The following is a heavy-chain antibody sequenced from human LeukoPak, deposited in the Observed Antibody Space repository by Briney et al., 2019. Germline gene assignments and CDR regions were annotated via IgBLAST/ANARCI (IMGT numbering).Heavy chain of an antibody. D-gene: IGHD6-19*01. CDR1: GASMSSNY. V-gene: IGHV4-4*09. J-gene: IGHJ4*02. CDR3: ASTRRAAVAGRFDS. CDR2: IYHSGNT. Sequence: SETLSLTCNVPGASMSSNYWSWIWQPPGKGLEWIGYIYHSGNTNYSPSLESRVTMSVDESKNQFSLRVHFVSAADTAVYYCASTRRAAVAGRFDSWGQGTLVTVSS.